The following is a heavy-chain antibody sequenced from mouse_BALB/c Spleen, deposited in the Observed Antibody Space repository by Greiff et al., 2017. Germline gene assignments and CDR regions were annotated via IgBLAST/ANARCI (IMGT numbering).Heavy chain of an antibody. V-gene: IGHV2-2*02. CDR1: GFSLTSYS. D-gene: IGHD2-4*01. CDR2: IWSGGST. Sequence: VQRVESGPGLVQPSQSLSITCTVSGFSLTSYSVHWVRQSPGKGLEWLGVIWSGGSTDYNAAFISRLSISKDNSKSQVFFKMNSLQANDTAIYYCAREGDYDPWFAYWGQGTLVTVSA. CDR3: AREGDYDPWFAY. J-gene: IGHJ3*01.